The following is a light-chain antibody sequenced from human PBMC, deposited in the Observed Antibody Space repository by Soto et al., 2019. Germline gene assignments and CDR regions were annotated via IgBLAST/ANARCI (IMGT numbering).Light chain of an antibody. Sequence: QAVVTQEPSLTVSPGGTVTVTCGSSTGPVTSSNYPYWFQQKPGQAPRTLIYDTSNKHSWTPARFSGSLLGGKAALTLSGAQPEDEADYYCLVSYSGEEIFGGGTQLTVL. CDR3: LVSYSGEEI. CDR2: DTS. V-gene: IGLV7-46*01. J-gene: IGLJ2*01. CDR1: TGPVTSSNY.